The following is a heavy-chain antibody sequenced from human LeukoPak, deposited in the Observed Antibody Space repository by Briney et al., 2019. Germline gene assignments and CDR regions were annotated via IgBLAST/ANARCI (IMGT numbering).Heavy chain of an antibody. CDR2: IYHSGST. Sequence: SETLSLTCTVSGGSISSGGYYWSWIRQPPGKGLGWIGYIYHSGSTYYNPSLKSRVTISVDRSKNQFSLKLSSVTAADTAVYYCARALPEAVGARGWFDPWGQGTLVTVSS. V-gene: IGHV4-30-2*01. CDR3: ARALPEAVGARGWFDP. D-gene: IGHD1-26*01. CDR1: GGSISSGGYY. J-gene: IGHJ5*02.